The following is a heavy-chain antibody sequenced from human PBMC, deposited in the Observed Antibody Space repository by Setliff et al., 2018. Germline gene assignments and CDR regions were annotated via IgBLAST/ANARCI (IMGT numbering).Heavy chain of an antibody. CDR1: GYSFTDYW. CDR2: IHPSNSDT. D-gene: IGHD2-2*01. Sequence: GESLKISCKGSGYSFTDYWIGWVRQMPGEGLEWMGIIHPSNSDTVYSPSFQGQVTISADRSITTAYLQWSGLKASDTAMYYCARRGAVVPADAFDLWGQGTMVTVSS. CDR3: ARRGAVVPADAFDL. J-gene: IGHJ3*01. V-gene: IGHV5-51*01.